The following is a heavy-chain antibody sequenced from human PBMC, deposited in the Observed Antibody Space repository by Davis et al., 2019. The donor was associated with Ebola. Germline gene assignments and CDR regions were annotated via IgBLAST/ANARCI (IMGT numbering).Heavy chain of an antibody. D-gene: IGHD5-18*01. J-gene: IGHJ4*02. Sequence: PSETLSLTCAVYGGSFSGYYWSWIRQPPGKGLEWIGEINHSGSTNYNPSLKSRVTISVDTSKNQFSLKLSSVTAADTAVYYCAKDEGGNYSYGLDYWGQGTLVTVSS. CDR2: INHSGST. V-gene: IGHV4-34*01. CDR1: GGSFSGYY. CDR3: AKDEGGNYSYGLDY.